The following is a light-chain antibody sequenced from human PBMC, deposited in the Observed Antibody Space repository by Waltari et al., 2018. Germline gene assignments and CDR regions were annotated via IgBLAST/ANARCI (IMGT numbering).Light chain of an antibody. V-gene: IGLV3-21*04. CDR1: AIEGKS. CDR3: EVWDSGSYEVV. J-gene: IGLJ2*01. Sequence: YVLTQPPSVSVAPGKTATITCGGYAIEGKSDHWYQQRPGQAPALVIYSDSDRSSGIPERFSGSNSGDTATLTITGVEAGDEADYYCEVWDSGSYEVVFGGGTKLIVL. CDR2: SDS.